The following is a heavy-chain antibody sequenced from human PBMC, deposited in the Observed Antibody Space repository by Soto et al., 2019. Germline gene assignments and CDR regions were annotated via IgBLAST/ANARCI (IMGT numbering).Heavy chain of an antibody. V-gene: IGHV3-7*01. CDR3: ARDSHAHFDY. CDR2: IKQDGGEK. J-gene: IGHJ4*02. CDR1: GFTFSNYW. Sequence: LRLSCAASGFTFSNYWMSWVRQAPGRGLEWVASIKQDGGEKYYMDSVKCRFTISKDNAKNSLYLQLNILRAGDTAVYYCARDSHAHFDYWGQGTLVTVSS.